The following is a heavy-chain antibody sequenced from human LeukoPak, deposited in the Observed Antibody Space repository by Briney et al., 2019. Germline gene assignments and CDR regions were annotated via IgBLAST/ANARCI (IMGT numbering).Heavy chain of an antibody. CDR2: IIPILGIA. Sequence: GASVKVSCKASGGTFSSYTISWARQAPGQGLEWMGRIIPILGIANYAQKFQGRVTITADKSTSTAYMELSSLRSEDTAVYYCARAPYDYVWGSYRYLDYWGQGTLVTVSS. V-gene: IGHV1-69*02. J-gene: IGHJ4*02. D-gene: IGHD3-16*02. CDR1: GGTFSSYT. CDR3: ARAPYDYVWGSYRYLDY.